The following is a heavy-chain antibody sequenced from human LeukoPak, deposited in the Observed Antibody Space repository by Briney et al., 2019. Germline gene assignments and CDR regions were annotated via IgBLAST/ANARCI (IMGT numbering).Heavy chain of an antibody. Sequence: GRSLRLSCAASGFTFSSYGMHWVRQAPGKGLEWVAVIWHDGSNKYYADSVKGRFTISRDNSKNTLYLQMNSLRAEDTAVYYCARAGDYGDMWFDPWGQGTLVTVSS. D-gene: IGHD4-17*01. J-gene: IGHJ5*02. CDR1: GFTFSSYG. CDR3: ARAGDYGDMWFDP. CDR2: IWHDGSNK. V-gene: IGHV3-33*01.